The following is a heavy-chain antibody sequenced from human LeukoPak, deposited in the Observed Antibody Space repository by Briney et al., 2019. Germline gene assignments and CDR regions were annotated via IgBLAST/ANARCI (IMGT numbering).Heavy chain of an antibody. Sequence: SETLSLTCTVSGGSISSSNYYWRWVRQPAGNRLEWIGRIYAGGNTNYNLSLKTRVTISADTSKNQLSLKLTSVTTADPAVYYYARIPAGSLDWRSPLDYCEQGTLVTVYS. CDR1: GGSISSSNYY. CDR3: ARIPAGSLDWRSPLDY. V-gene: IGHV4-61*02. CDR2: IYAGGNT. J-gene: IGHJ4*02. D-gene: IGHD3/OR15-3a*01.